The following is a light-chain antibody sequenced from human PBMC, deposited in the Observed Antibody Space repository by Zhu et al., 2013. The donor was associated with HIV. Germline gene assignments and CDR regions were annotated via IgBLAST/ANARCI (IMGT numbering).Light chain of an antibody. CDR3: QQYGSSPLT. CDR1: QTVTSSY. CDR2: GAS. Sequence: EIVLTQSPGTLSLSPGERTTLSCRASQTVTSSYLAWYQHKPGQAPRLLIYGASTRAIGIPDRFSGSGSGTDFTLTISRLEPEDFAVYFCQQYGSSPLTFGGGTQVEIK. V-gene: IGKV3-20*01. J-gene: IGKJ4*01.